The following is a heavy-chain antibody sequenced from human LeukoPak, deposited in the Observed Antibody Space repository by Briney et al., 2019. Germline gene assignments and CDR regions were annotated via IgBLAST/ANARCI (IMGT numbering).Heavy chain of an antibody. Sequence: GGSLRLSCAASGFPFSSYWMSWVRQAPGKGLEWVANIKQDGSEKYYVDSVKGRFTISRDISKNTLYLQMNSLRAEDTAVYYCAGDHYYHASRGYLSFLKRGDYFDYWGQGTLVTVSS. CDR3: AGDHYYHASRGYLSFLKRGDYFDY. CDR2: IKQDGSEK. J-gene: IGHJ4*02. D-gene: IGHD3-22*01. V-gene: IGHV3-7*01. CDR1: GFPFSSYW.